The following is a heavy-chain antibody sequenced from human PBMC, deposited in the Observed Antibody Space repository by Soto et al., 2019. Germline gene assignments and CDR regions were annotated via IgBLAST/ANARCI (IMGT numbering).Heavy chain of an antibody. Sequence: GGSLRVSCTASGFTFGDYAMSWFRQAPGKGLEWVGFIRSKAYGGTTEYAASVKGRFTISRDDSKSIAYLQMNSLKTEDTAVYYCTSHYDILTGYYPFDYWGQGTLVTVSS. V-gene: IGHV3-49*03. CDR2: IRSKAYGGTT. J-gene: IGHJ4*02. CDR3: TSHYDILTGYYPFDY. CDR1: GFTFGDYA. D-gene: IGHD3-9*01.